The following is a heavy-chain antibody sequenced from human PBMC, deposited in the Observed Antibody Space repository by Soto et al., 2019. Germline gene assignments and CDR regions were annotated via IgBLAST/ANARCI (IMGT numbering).Heavy chain of an antibody. CDR3: ARENYKSAYSHNWFDP. V-gene: IGHV4-31*03. D-gene: IGHD3-3*01. J-gene: IGHJ5*02. CDR1: GGSISSDGYY. Sequence: QVQLQESGPGLVKPSQTLSLTCTVSGGSISSDGYYWSWIRQHPEKGLEYIGYIYHSGDTYYTPSLERRVTISVDTSENQFSLHLSSVTAADTAVYYCARENYKSAYSHNWFDPWGQGTLVTVSS. CDR2: IYHSGDT.